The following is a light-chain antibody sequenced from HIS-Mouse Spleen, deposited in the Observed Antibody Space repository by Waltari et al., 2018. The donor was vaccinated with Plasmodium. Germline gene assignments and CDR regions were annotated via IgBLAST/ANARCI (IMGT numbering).Light chain of an antibody. V-gene: IGLV3-10*01. CDR2: EDS. CDR1: ALPKNY. CDR3: YSTDSSGNHRV. J-gene: IGLJ3*02. Sequence: SYELTQPPSVSVSPGQTARITCSGDALPKNYAYWYQQESGQAPVLVIDEDSKRPSGIPERFSGSSSGTMATLTISGAQVEDEADYYCYSTDSSGNHRVFGGGTKLTVL.